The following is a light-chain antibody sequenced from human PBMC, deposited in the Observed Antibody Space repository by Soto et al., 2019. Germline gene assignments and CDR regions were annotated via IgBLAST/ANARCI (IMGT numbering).Light chain of an antibody. J-gene: IGKJ3*01. CDR2: GAS. CDR3: QQYGSSPGT. Sequence: EIVLTQSPGTLSLSPGERATLSCRASQSVSSSYLAWYQQKPGQAPRLLIYGASSRATGIPDRFSGSGSGTDFTLTISRLEPEDFAVYYCQQYGSSPGTFGPCTKVDIK. CDR1: QSVSSSY. V-gene: IGKV3-20*01.